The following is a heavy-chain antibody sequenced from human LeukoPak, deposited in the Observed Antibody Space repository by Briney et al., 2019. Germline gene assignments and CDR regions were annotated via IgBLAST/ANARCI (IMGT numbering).Heavy chain of an antibody. CDR3: ARGPYCTNTRCYPRYYFDY. J-gene: IGHJ4*02. CDR2: FYYSGSGNT. D-gene: IGHD2-2*01. CDR1: GFTFSSYAMH. Sequence: LRLSCAASGFTFSSYAMHWVRQPPGKGLEWIGCFYYSGSGNTFYNPSLKSRVTISLDTSESQFSLKLSSVTAADTAVYYCARGPYCTNTRCYPRYYFDYWGQGTLVTVSP. V-gene: IGHV4-30-4*01.